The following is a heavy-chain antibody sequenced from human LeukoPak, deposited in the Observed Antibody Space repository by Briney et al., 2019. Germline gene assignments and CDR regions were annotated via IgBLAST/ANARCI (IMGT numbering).Heavy chain of an antibody. Sequence: GGSLRLSCAASGSTFRSYWMSWVRQAPGKGLEWVANMKLHGSEEYYVDSVKGRFTISSDNAKNSLYLQMNSLRVDDTAVYYCARWARYCSSGSCYSWFDPWGQGTLVTVSS. D-gene: IGHD2-15*01. CDR3: ARWARYCSSGSCYSWFDP. CDR1: GSTFRSYW. J-gene: IGHJ5*02. V-gene: IGHV3-7*01. CDR2: MKLHGSEE.